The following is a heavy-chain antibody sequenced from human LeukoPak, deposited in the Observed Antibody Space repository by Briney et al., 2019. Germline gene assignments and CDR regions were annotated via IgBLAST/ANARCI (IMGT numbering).Heavy chain of an antibody. J-gene: IGHJ4*02. CDR2: ISSDGNAI. CDR1: GFTFSDYY. D-gene: IGHD4-23*01. Sequence: GGPLRLSCAASGFTFSDYYMIWIRQAPGKGLEWVSYISSDGNAIYYANSVKGRFTISRDNAKNSLYLQMNSLGAEDTAVFYCAREYGGRGPPGYWGQGTLVTVSS. CDR3: AREYGGRGPPGY. V-gene: IGHV3-11*01.